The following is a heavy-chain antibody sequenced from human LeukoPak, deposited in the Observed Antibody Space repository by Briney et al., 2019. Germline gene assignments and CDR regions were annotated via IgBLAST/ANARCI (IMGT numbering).Heavy chain of an antibody. V-gene: IGHV4-39*01. CDR1: GGSVSSSSYN. J-gene: IGHJ6*03. Sequence: PSETLSLTCTVSGGSVSSSSYNWGWIRQPPGKGLEWIGSIYYTGITYYNPSVESRVTISVDMSKNQFSLEPNSVTAADTAVYYCARQVRSPVVMFMDVWGKGTTVTVSS. CDR3: ARQVRSPVVMFMDV. CDR2: IYYTGIT. D-gene: IGHD2-2*01.